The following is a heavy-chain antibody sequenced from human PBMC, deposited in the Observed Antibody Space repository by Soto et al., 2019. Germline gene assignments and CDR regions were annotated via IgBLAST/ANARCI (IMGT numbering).Heavy chain of an antibody. CDR1: GGSISSSNW. D-gene: IGHD5-12*01. V-gene: IGHV4-4*02. CDR3: ARRLPDGGYEQYYYYGMDV. J-gene: IGHJ6*02. Sequence: KTSETLSLTCAVSGGSISSSNWWSWVRQPPGKGLEWIGEIYHSGSTNYNPSLKSRATISVDKSKNQFSLKLSSVTAADTAVYYCARRLPDGGYEQYYYYGMDVWGQGTTVTVSS. CDR2: IYHSGST.